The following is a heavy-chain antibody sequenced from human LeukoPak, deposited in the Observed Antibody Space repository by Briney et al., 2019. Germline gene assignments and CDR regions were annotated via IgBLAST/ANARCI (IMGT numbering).Heavy chain of an antibody. J-gene: IGHJ4*02. D-gene: IGHD5-18*01. CDR3: AKGITDTAMVTGFDY. CDR2: ISGSGGST. Sequence: PGGSLRLSCAASGFTFSSYAMSWVRQAPGKGLEWVSAISGSGGSTYYADSAKGRFTISRDNSKNTLYLQMNSLRAEDTAVYYCAKGITDTAMVTGFDYWGQGTLVTVSS. V-gene: IGHV3-23*01. CDR1: GFTFSSYA.